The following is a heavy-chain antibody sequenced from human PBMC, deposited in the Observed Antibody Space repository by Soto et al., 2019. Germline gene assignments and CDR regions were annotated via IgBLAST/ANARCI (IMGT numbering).Heavy chain of an antibody. D-gene: IGHD2-15*01. V-gene: IGHV4-39*01. CDR3: ARLRIYCSGGSCYYYFDY. Sequence: SETLSLTCTVSGGSLSTSSSYWGWIRQPPGKGLEWLGNIYSNGNTYYNPSLTSRVTISVDTSKNQFSLKLSSVTAADTAVYYCARLRIYCSGGSCYYYFDYWGQGPLVT. CDR2: IYSNGNT. CDR1: GGSLSTSSSY. J-gene: IGHJ4*02.